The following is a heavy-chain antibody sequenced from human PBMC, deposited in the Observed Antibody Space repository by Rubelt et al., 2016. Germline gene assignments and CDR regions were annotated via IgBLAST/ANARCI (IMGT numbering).Heavy chain of an antibody. CDR2: IIGPNNV. CDR3: ARMTTKLIDF. CDR1: GFTFSSYA. V-gene: IGHV3-48*04. Sequence: VQLVESGGGVVQPGRSLRLSCAVSGFTFSSYAMHWVRQAPGKGLEWVSHIIGPNNVFYTDSVKGRFTISRDNAKHSLYLQMDSLRAEDTASYYCARMTTKLIDFWGQGTLVTVSS. J-gene: IGHJ4*02. D-gene: IGHD4-11*01.